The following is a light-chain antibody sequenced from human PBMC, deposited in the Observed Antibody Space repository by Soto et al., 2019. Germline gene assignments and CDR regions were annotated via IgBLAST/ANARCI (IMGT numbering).Light chain of an antibody. V-gene: IGKV3-15*01. CDR1: QSVNSN. Sequence: EIVMTQSPVTLSVSPGDRATLSCRASQSVNSNLAWYQQKPGQTPKLLIYVASTRATGIPARFSGSGSGTEFTLTISSLPSEDFAVYYCQQYNVWPLTFGGGTKVEFK. CDR3: QQYNVWPLT. J-gene: IGKJ4*01. CDR2: VAS.